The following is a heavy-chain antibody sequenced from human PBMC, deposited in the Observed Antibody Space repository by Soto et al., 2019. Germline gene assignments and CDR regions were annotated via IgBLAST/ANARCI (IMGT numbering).Heavy chain of an antibody. CDR1: GFTFSSYG. CDR2: IWYDGSNK. CDR3: ARDEGDIVVVPAAIPFDY. V-gene: IGHV3-33*01. D-gene: IGHD2-2*01. J-gene: IGHJ4*02. Sequence: QVQLVESGGGVVQPGRSLRLSCAASGFTFSSYGMHWVRQAPGKGLEWVAVIWYDGSNKYYADSVKGRFTISRDNSKNTLYLQMNSLGAEDTAVYYCARDEGDIVVVPAAIPFDYGGQGTLVTVSS.